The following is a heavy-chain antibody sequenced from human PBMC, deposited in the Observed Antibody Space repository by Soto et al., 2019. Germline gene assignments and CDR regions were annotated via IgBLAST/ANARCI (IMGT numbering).Heavy chain of an antibody. D-gene: IGHD6-13*01. CDR2: INHSGST. CDR1: GGSFSGYY. J-gene: IGHJ4*02. Sequence: QVQLQQWGAGLLKPSETLSLTCAVYGGSFSGYYWSWIRQPPGKGLEWIGEINHSGSTNYNPSLKSRVTISVDTSKNQCSLKLSSVTAADTAVYYCAREDETAAGSNNWGQGTLVTVSS. CDR3: AREDETAAGSNN. V-gene: IGHV4-34*01.